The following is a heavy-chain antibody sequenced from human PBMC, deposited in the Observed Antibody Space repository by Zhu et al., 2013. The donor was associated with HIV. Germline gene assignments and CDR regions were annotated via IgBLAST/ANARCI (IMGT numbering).Heavy chain of an antibody. CDR2: INPNSGGT. J-gene: IGHJ5*02. D-gene: IGHD6-13*01. V-gene: IGHV1-2*02. CDR1: GYTFTGYY. CDR3: ARVSMGIAALGWLDP. Sequence: QVQLVQSGAEVKKPGASVKVSCKASGYTFTGYYMHWVRQAPGQGLEWMGWINPNSGGTNYAQKFQGRVTMTRDTSISTAYMELSRLRSDDTAVYYCARVSMGIAALGWLDPWGQGTLVTVSS.